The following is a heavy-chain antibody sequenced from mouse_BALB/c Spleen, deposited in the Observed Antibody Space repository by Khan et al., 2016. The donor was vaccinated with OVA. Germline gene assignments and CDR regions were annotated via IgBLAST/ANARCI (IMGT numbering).Heavy chain of an antibody. D-gene: IGHD1-1*01. Sequence: DLVKPGASVKLSCKASGYTFTSYWINWIKQRPGQGLEWIGHIYPGSGSTYYNEMFTVKATLTVDTYSTTAYIQLSSLSSEDSAVYFCASSNDYGSGLYAMHYWGQVTSVTVSS. J-gene: IGHJ4*01. CDR3: ASSNDYGSGLYAMHY. CDR1: GYTFTSYW. V-gene: IGHV1S41*01. CDR2: IYPGSGST.